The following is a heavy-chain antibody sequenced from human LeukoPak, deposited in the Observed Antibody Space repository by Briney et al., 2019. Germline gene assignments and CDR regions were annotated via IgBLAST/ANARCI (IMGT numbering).Heavy chain of an antibody. CDR2: INPNSGGT. D-gene: IGHD6-6*01. CDR1: GYTFTGYY. J-gene: IGHJ4*02. Sequence: ASVKVSCKASGYTFTGYYMHWVRQAPGPGLEWMGWINPNSGGTNYAQKFQGRVTMTRDTSISTAYMELSRLRSDDTAVYYCARSSSSATGIDYWGQGTLVTVSS. V-gene: IGHV1-2*02. CDR3: ARSSSSATGIDY.